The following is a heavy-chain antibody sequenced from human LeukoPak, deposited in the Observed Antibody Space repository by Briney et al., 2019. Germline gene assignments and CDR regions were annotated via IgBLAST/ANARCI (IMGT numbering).Heavy chain of an antibody. CDR2: IYPGDSDT. CDR1: GYSFTSYW. Sequence: GESLKISCKGSGYSFTSYWIGWVRQMPGKGLEWMGIIYPGDSDTRYSPSFQGQVTISADKSISTAYLQWSSLKASDTAMYYCAREAHDFWSGYDYYYGMDVRGQGTTVTVSS. V-gene: IGHV5-51*01. D-gene: IGHD3-3*01. J-gene: IGHJ6*02. CDR3: AREAHDFWSGYDYYYGMDV.